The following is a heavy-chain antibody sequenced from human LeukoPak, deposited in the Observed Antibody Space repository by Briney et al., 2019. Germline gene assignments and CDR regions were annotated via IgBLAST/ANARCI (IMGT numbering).Heavy chain of an antibody. CDR1: GFTFSSYG. V-gene: IGHV3-30*02. CDR3: AKDRAVSGWYFDL. D-gene: IGHD2-15*01. CDR2: IQYDESIK. J-gene: IGHJ2*01. Sequence: GGSLRLSSAASGFTFSSYGMHWVRQAPGKGLEWVAFIQYDESIKYYADSVKGRFTISRDNSKNTLYLQMNRLTPEDTAVYYCAKDRAVSGWYFDLWGRGTLVTVSS.